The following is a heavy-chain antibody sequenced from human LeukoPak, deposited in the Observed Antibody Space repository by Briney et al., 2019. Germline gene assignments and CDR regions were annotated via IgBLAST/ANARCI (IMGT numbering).Heavy chain of an antibody. D-gene: IGHD1-1*01. CDR2: ITGNT. Sequence: PGGSLRLSCTASGFTFSSFAMSWVPQAPGKGLEWVSTITGNTFYADSVKGRFTISRDNSKNTVYLQMNSLRADDTALYYCAKRTTGTFDYWGQGTLVTVSS. J-gene: IGHJ4*02. CDR1: GFTFSSFA. CDR3: AKRTTGTFDY. V-gene: IGHV3-23*01.